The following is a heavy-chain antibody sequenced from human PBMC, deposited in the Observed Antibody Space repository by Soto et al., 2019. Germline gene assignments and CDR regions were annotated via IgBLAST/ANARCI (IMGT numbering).Heavy chain of an antibody. D-gene: IGHD3-16*01. CDR2: ISAYNGNT. V-gene: IGHV1-18*01. CDR1: GYRFPRYG. Sequence: GXSVHVTFQACGYRFPRYGMDXLRHPLGQGLEWMGWISAYNGNTNYAQKLQGRVTLTTDTSTSTAYMELTSPRSNDTAIYYCAMVDDYVTPSPQDVWGQGTTVTVSS. J-gene: IGHJ6*02. CDR3: AMVDDYVTPSPQDV.